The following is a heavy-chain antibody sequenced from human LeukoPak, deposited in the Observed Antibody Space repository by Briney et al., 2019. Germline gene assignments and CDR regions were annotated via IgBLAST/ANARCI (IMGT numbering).Heavy chain of an antibody. CDR3: RKVVAFDAFDI. D-gene: IGHD3-22*01. V-gene: IGHV3-30-3*01. CDR2: ISYDGSNK. CDR1: GFTFSSYA. J-gene: IGHJ3*02. Sequence: GGSLRLSCAASGFTFSSYAIHWVRQAPGKGLEWVAVISYDGSNKYYADSVKGRFTISRDNSKNTLYLQMNSLRAEDTAVYYCRKVVAFDAFDIWGQGTMVTVSS.